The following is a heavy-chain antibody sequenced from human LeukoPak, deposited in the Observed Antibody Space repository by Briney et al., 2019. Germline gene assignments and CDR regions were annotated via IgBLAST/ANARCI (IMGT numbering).Heavy chain of an antibody. J-gene: IGHJ4*02. D-gene: IGHD3-22*01. CDR3: ARYDSSGYYLVY. V-gene: IGHV3-7*03. CDR2: IKQDGSEK. CDR1: GFIVTNGR. Sequence: PGGSLKLSWAAPGFIVTNGRVNWVRPASGKGLEGVANIKQDGSEKYYVDSVKGRFTISRDNAKNSLYLQMNSLRAEDTAVYYCARYDSSGYYLVYWGQGTLVTVSS.